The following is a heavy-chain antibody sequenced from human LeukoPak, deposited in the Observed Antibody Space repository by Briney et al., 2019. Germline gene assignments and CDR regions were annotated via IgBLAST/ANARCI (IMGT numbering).Heavy chain of an antibody. V-gene: IGHV3-23*01. CDR3: AKRREVTTRSFDY. J-gene: IGHJ4*02. CDR2: ISGSGGST. D-gene: IGHD4-17*01. Sequence: GGSLRLSCAASGFTFSSYAMSWVRQAPGKGLEWVSAISGSGGSTYYADSVKGRFTISRDSSKNTLYLQMNSLRAEDTAVYYCAKRREVTTRSFDYWGQGTLVTVSS. CDR1: GFTFSSYA.